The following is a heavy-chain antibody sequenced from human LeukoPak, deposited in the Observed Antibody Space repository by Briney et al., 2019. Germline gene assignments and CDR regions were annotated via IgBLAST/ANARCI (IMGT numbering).Heavy chain of an antibody. CDR2: IDTSETT. D-gene: IGHD2-2*01. J-gene: IGHJ4*02. CDR1: GGSISSSTYY. V-gene: IGHV4-61*09. CDR3: ARLPPAANGGSFDY. Sequence: PSETLSLTCTVSGGSISSSTYYWSWIRQPAGKGLEWIAYIDTSETTNYNPSLKSRVTISVDTSKNHFSLKLSSVTAADTAVYYCARLPPAANGGSFDYWGQGTLVTVSS.